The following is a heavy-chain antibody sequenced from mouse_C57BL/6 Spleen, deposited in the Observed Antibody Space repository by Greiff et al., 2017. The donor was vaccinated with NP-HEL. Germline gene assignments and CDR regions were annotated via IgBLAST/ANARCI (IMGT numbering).Heavy chain of an antibody. CDR2: INPSSGYT. D-gene: IGHD1-1*01. CDR3: APSYYYGSSPFAY. J-gene: IGHJ3*01. CDR1: GYTFTSYW. V-gene: IGHV1-7*01. Sequence: QVHVKQSGAELAKPGASVKLSCKASGYTFTSYWMHWVKQRPGQGLEWIGYINPSSGYTKYNQKFKDKATLTADKSSSTAYMQLSSLTYEDSAVYYCAPSYYYGSSPFAYWGQGTLVTVSA.